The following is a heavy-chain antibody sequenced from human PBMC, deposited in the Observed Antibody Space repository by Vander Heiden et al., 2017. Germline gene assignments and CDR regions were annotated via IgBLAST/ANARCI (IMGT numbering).Heavy chain of an antibody. J-gene: IGHJ3*02. Sequence: QLQLQESGPGLVRPSETLSLTCAVSGGAVSSTSYYWDWIRQPPGKGLEWIGTVYYSGSAYYNPSLKRRLTISVDTSKNQFSLKVTSVTAADTAVYFCARKGAPEAFDIWGQGTMVTVSS. CDR3: ARKGAPEAFDI. D-gene: IGHD3-16*01. CDR1: GGAVSSTSYY. V-gene: IGHV4-39*01. CDR2: VYYSGSA.